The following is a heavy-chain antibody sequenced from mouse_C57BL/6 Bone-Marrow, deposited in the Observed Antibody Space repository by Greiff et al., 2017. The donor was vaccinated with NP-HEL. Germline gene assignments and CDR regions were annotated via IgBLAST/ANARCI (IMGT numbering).Heavy chain of an antibody. Sequence: QVQLQQSGTELVKPGASVKLSCKASGYTFTSYWMHWVKQRPGQGLELIGNINPSNGGTNYNEKFKSKATLTVDKSSSTAYMQLSSLTSEDSAVYYCARRGENYYGYWYFDVWGTGTTVTVSS. CDR3: ARRGENYYGYWYFDV. CDR1: GYTFTSYW. V-gene: IGHV1-53*01. D-gene: IGHD1-1*01. CDR2: INPSNGGT. J-gene: IGHJ1*03.